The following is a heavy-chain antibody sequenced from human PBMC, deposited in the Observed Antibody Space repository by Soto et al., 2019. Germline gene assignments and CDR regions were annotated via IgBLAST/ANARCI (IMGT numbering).Heavy chain of an antibody. D-gene: IGHD3-16*01. CDR2: IYYSGST. V-gene: IGHV4-39*01. CDR1: GGSISSSSYY. CDR3: ARHEMITFGGVIGP. Sequence: PSETLSLTCTVSGGSISSSSYYWGRIRQPPGKGLEWIGSIYYSGSTYYNPSLKSRVTISVDTSKNQFSLKLSSVTAADTAVYYCARHEMITFGGVIGPWGQGTLVTVSS. J-gene: IGHJ5*02.